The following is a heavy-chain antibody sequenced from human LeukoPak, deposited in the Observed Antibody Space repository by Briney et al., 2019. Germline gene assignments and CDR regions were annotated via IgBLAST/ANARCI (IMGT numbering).Heavy chain of an antibody. D-gene: IGHD3-22*01. CDR1: GYTFTGYY. J-gene: IGHJ3*02. CDR2: INPNSGGT. CDR3: ASFRYYDSSGYPADAFDI. V-gene: IGHV1-2*02. Sequence: ASVKVSCKASGYTFTGYYMHWVRQAPGQGLEWMGWINPNSGGTNYVQKFQGRVTMTRDTSISTAYMELSRLRSDDTAVYYCASFRYYDSSGYPADAFDIWGQGTMVTVSS.